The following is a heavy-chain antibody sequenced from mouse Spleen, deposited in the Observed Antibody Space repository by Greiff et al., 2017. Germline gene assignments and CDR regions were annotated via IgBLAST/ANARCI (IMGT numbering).Heavy chain of an antibody. CDR1: GYSITSGYY. D-gene: IGHD2-2*01. J-gene: IGHJ4*01. CDR3: ARDEGYDEGYYAMDY. Sequence: EVKLMESGPGLVKPSQSLSLTCSVTGYSITSGYYWNWIRQFPGNKLEWMGYISYDGSNNYNPSLKNRISITRDTSKNQFFLKLNSVTTEDTATYYCARDEGYDEGYYAMDYWGQGTSVTVSS. V-gene: IGHV3-6*02. CDR2: ISYDGSN.